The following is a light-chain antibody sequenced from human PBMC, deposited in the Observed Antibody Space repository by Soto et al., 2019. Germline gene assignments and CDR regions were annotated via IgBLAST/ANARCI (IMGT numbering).Light chain of an antibody. CDR2: TVS. V-gene: IGKV1-39*01. Sequence: DIQMTQSPSSLSASVGDRVTITCRASQSISNYLSWFQHKPGKAPKLLIYTVSSLQGGVPSRFSGSGSGTAFTLTISSLQPEDFATDYCQQSYSTPYTFGQGTMLEIK. CDR1: QSISNY. CDR3: QQSYSTPYT. J-gene: IGKJ2*01.